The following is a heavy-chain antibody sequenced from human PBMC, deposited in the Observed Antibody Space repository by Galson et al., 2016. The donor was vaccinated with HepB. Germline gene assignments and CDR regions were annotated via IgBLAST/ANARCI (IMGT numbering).Heavy chain of an antibody. V-gene: IGHV3-48*03. CDR3: ARIIKTGTTSHFDH. Sequence: SLRLSCAASGFTFSSYEMNWVRQAPGKGLEWVSYVSTSGSATTMFYADSVKGRFTISRDNTKNSLYLQLNSLRAEDTAVYYCARIIKTGTTSHFDHWGQGTLVTVSS. J-gene: IGHJ4*02. D-gene: IGHD1-7*01. CDR1: GFTFSSYE. CDR2: VSTSGSATTM.